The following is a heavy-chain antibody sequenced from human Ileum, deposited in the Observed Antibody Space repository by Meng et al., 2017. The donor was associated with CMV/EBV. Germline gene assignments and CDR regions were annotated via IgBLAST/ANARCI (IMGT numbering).Heavy chain of an antibody. J-gene: IGHJ4*02. D-gene: IGHD4-11*01. V-gene: IGHV1-2*02. CDR3: ARAPMTTVTMGDY. Sequence: ASVRSPARLLDNCVMNWVRQAPGQGLEWMGWINPNGGATNSAQKFQGRVTMTRDTSISTVYMEMSSLRYDDTAVYYCARAPMTTVTMGDYWGQGMLVTVSS. CDR1: DNCV. CDR2: INPNGGAT.